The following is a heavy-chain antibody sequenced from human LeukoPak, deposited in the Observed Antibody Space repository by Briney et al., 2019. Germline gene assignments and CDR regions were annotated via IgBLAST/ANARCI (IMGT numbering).Heavy chain of an antibody. CDR3: ASGYYYDSSGYYYERDY. Sequence: GGSLRLSCAASGFTFSSYGMHWVRQAPGKGLEWVAVIWYDGSNKYYADSVKGRFTISRDNSKDTLYLQMNSLRAEDTAVYYCASGYYYDSSGYYYERDYWGQGTLVTVSS. J-gene: IGHJ4*02. CDR1: GFTFSSYG. CDR2: IWYDGSNK. V-gene: IGHV3-33*01. D-gene: IGHD3-22*01.